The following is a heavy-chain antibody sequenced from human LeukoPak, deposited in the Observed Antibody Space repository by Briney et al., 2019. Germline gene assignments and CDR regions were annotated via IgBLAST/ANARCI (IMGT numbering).Heavy chain of an antibody. J-gene: IGHJ4*02. CDR3: ATGEGYELDY. CDR2: INPSGGST. Sequence: GASVKVSCKASGYTFSSNYMHWVRQAPGQGLEWMGIINPSGGSTNYAQKFQGRVTMTRDTSISTAYMELSRLRSDDTAVYYCATGEGYELDYWGQGTLVTVSS. CDR1: GYTFSSNY. V-gene: IGHV1-46*01. D-gene: IGHD3-10*01.